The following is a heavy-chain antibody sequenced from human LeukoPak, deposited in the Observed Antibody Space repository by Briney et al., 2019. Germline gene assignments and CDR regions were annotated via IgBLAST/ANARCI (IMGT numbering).Heavy chain of an antibody. CDR2: ISGDGGST. CDR3: ARAGEYYDILTGYYPGMYYFDY. J-gene: IGHJ4*02. Sequence: GGSLRLSCAASGFTFDDYAMHWVRQAPGKGLEWVSLISGDGGSTYYADSVKGRFTISRDNSKNTLYLQMNSLRAEDTAVYYCARAGEYYDILTGYYPGMYYFDYWGQGTLVTVSS. CDR1: GFTFDDYA. V-gene: IGHV3-43*02. D-gene: IGHD3-9*01.